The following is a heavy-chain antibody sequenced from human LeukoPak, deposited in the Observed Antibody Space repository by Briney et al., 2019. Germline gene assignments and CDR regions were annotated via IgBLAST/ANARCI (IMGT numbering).Heavy chain of an antibody. V-gene: IGHV3-21*01. J-gene: IGHJ4*02. CDR3: ARDYWFFD. Sequence: GGSLRLSCATSGFTFSSSTFGSYTMNWVRQAPGKGLEWVSSISSTGTYIYYTDSVKGRFTISRDNARNSLYLQMNSLRDEDTAVYYCARDYWFFDWGQGTLVTVSS. CDR1: GFTFSSSTFGSYT. CDR2: ISSTGTYI. D-gene: IGHD3-3*01.